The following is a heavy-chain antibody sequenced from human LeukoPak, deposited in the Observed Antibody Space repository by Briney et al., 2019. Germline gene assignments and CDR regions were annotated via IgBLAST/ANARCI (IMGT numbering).Heavy chain of an antibody. V-gene: IGHV3-23*01. CDR3: AKAQHGGYPSDYYYYGMDV. CDR1: GFTFSSYA. D-gene: IGHD4-23*01. Sequence: GGSLRLSCAASGFTFSSYAMGWVRQAPGKGLEWVSAISGSGGSTYYADSVKGRFTISRDNSKNTLYLQMNSLRAEDTAVYYCAKAQHGGYPSDYYYYGMDVWGQGTTVTVSS. J-gene: IGHJ6*02. CDR2: ISGSGGST.